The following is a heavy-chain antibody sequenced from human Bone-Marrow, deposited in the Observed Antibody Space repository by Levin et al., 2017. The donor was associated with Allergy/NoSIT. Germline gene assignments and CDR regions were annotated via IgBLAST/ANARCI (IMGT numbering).Heavy chain of an antibody. CDR1: GFPVSSNY. V-gene: IGHV3-53*01. CDR3: ARSEDGYGDYFEY. J-gene: IGHJ4*02. Sequence: SCAASGFPVSSNYMSWVRQAPGKGLEWVSVIYTDGSTYYADSVKGRFTLSRDNSKNSLYLQMNSLRAEDTAVYFCARSEDGYGDYFEYWGQGTLVTISS. CDR2: IYTDGST. D-gene: IGHD5-24*01.